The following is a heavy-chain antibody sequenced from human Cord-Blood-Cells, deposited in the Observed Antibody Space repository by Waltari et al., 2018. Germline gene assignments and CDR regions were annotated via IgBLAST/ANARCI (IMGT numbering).Heavy chain of an antibody. Sequence: QVQLQQWGAGLLKPSETLSLTCAVYGGSFSGYYWSWIRQPPGKGLEWIGEINHSGSTNYNPSLKSRVTISVDTSKNQFSLKLSSVTAADTAVYYCARGLDYGEGAFDIWGQGTMVTDSS. CDR3: ARGLDYGEGAFDI. CDR1: GGSFSGYY. D-gene: IGHD4-17*01. J-gene: IGHJ3*02. V-gene: IGHV4-34*01. CDR2: INHSGST.